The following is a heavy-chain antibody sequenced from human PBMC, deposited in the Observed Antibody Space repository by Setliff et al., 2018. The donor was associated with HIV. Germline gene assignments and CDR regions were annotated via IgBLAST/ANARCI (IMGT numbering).Heavy chain of an antibody. CDR1: GFTFSSYT. CDR2: IYDSGDRT. V-gene: IGHV3-23*01. CDR3: ARARGSVGYYGSGTMYHMDV. J-gene: IGHJ6*03. Sequence: GGSLRLSCAASGFTFSSYTMSWVRQAPGKGLEWVSGIYDSGDRTYYADSVKGRFTISRDNSKNTLYLQMNSLGVEDTATYYCARARGSVGYYGSGTMYHMDVWGKGTTVTVSS. D-gene: IGHD3-10*01.